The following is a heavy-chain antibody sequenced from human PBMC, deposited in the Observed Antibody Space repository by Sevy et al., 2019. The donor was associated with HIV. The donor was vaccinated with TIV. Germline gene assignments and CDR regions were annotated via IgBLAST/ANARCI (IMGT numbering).Heavy chain of an antibody. D-gene: IGHD6-19*01. CDR2: IWYDGSNK. J-gene: IGHJ4*02. V-gene: IGHV3-33*01. CDR1: GFTFSSYG. CDR3: ARGPLTRGWYPAGYFDY. Sequence: GGSLRLSCAASGFTFSSYGMHWVRQAPGKGLEWVAVIWYDGSNKYYADSVKGRFTISRDNSKNTLYLQMNSLRAEDTAVYYCARGPLTRGWYPAGYFDYWGQGTLVTVSS.